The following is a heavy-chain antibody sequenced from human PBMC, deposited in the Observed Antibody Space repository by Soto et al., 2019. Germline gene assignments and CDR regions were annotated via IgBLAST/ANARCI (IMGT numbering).Heavy chain of an antibody. D-gene: IGHD1-1*01. Sequence: PSETLSLTCAVYGGSFSGYYWSWIRQPPGKGLEWIGEINHSGSTNYNPSLKSRVTISVDTSKNQFSLKLSSVTAADTAVYYCARRHGLDIDAYYWGPGTQVTAPQ. CDR2: INHSGST. CDR3: ARRHGLDIDAYY. J-gene: IGHJ4*02. V-gene: IGHV4-34*01. CDR1: GGSFSGYY.